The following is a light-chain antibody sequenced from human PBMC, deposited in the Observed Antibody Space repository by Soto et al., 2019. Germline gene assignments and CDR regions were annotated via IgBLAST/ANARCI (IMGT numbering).Light chain of an antibody. J-gene: IGLJ2*01. CDR2: EVT. Sequence: QSVLTQPPSASGSRGQSVTISCTVTNNDIAIFNYVSWYQQYPGKAPKLLIYEVTKRPSGVPARFSCSKSGNTASLTVSGLRAEDEAHYFCSSFADTDKIVFGGGTKVTVL. CDR1: NNDIAIFNY. CDR3: SSFADTDKIV. V-gene: IGLV2-8*01.